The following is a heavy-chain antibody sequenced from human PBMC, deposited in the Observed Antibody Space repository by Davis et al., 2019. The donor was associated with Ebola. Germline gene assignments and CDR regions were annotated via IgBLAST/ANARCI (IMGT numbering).Heavy chain of an antibody. Sequence: PGGSLRLSCAASGFTFSGSAMHWVRQASGKGLEWVGRIRGKANSYATAYAASVKGRFTISRDDSKNTAYLQMNSLKTEDTAVYYCTTQWLVLFARDYWGQGTLVTVSS. V-gene: IGHV3-73*01. D-gene: IGHD6-19*01. J-gene: IGHJ4*02. CDR2: IRGKANSYAT. CDR3: TTQWLVLFARDY. CDR1: GFTFSGSA.